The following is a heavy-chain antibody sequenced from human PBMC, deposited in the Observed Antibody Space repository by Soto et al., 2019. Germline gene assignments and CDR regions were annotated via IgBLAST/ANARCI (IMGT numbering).Heavy chain of an antibody. Sequence: QGQLVQSGAEVKKPGASVKVSCGTSGFSFTSYSFHWVRQAPAQGLQWMGWINAGRGKTKYSQQFQGRVTFTWDTSANTVYMELSRLTSEDTSVFYCARWIDNGYLDYWGQGTLVTVS. V-gene: IGHV1-3*01. D-gene: IGHD4-17*01. CDR1: GFSFTSYS. CDR3: ARWIDNGYLDY. CDR2: INAGRGKT. J-gene: IGHJ4*02.